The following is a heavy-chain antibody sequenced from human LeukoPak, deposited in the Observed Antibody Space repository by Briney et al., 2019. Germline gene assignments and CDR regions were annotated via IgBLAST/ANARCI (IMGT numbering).Heavy chain of an antibody. CDR2: IYYGGST. CDR1: GGSISYYY. CDR3: ARVSCSSTSCPRRDALDV. J-gene: IGHJ3*01. Sequence: SETLSLTCTVSGGSISYYYWRWIRQPPGKGLEWIGYIYYGGSTNYNPYLESRVPISVDTSKNQFSLKLTSVTSADTAVYYCARVSCSSTSCPRRDALDVWGQGTMVTVSS. V-gene: IGHV4-59*01. D-gene: IGHD2-2*01.